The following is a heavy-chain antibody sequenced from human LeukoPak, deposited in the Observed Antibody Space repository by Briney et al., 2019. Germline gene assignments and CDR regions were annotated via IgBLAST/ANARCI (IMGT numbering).Heavy chain of an antibody. J-gene: IGHJ6*03. Sequence: SETLSLTCAVYGGSFSGYYWTWIRQPPGKGLEWIGEINHSGSTNYNPSLKSRVTISVDTSKNQFSLKLSSVTAADTAVYYCARDQVYYDFWSGPSPMDVWGKGTTVTVSS. CDR2: INHSGST. D-gene: IGHD3-3*01. CDR3: ARDQVYYDFWSGPSPMDV. V-gene: IGHV4-34*01. CDR1: GGSFSGYY.